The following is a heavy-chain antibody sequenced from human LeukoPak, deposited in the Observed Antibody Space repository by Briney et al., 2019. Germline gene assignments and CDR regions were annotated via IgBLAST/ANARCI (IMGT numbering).Heavy chain of an antibody. Sequence: SETLSLTCTVSGGSISSYYWSWIRQPAGKGLEWIGRIYTSGSTNYNPSLKSRVTISVDTSKNQFSLKLSSVTAADTAVYYCARDGCSSTSCHTLDYWGQGTLVTVSS. D-gene: IGHD2-2*01. CDR2: IYTSGST. J-gene: IGHJ4*02. V-gene: IGHV4-4*07. CDR3: ARDGCSSTSCHTLDY. CDR1: GGSISSYY.